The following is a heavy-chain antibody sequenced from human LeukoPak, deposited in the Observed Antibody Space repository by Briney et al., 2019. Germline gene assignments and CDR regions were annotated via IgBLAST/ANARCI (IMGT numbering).Heavy chain of an antibody. CDR3: ARDKEPPPIWSGYPIVTLYYYYYMDV. CDR1: GGSISSYY. J-gene: IGHJ6*03. Sequence: PSETLSLTCTVSGGSISSYYWSWIRQPAGKGLEWIGRIYTSGSTNYNPSLKSRVTISVDTSKNQFSLKLSSVTAADTAVYYCARDKEPPPIWSGYPIVTLYYYYYMDVWGKGTTVTVSS. D-gene: IGHD3-3*01. V-gene: IGHV4-4*07. CDR2: IYTSGST.